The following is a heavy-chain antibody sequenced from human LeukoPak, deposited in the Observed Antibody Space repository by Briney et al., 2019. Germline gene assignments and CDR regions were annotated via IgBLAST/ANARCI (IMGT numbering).Heavy chain of an antibody. CDR3: ARGVVPAGSWFDP. CDR1: GFTFTSHG. V-gene: IGHV1-18*04. D-gene: IGHD2-2*01. CDR2: ISAYNGNT. J-gene: IGHJ5*02. Sequence: ASVKVSCKASGFTFTSHGFTWVRQAPGQGLEWMGWISAYNGNTNYAQKLQGRVTMTTDTSTSTAYMELRSLRSDDTAVYYCARGVVPAGSWFDPWGQGTLVTVSS.